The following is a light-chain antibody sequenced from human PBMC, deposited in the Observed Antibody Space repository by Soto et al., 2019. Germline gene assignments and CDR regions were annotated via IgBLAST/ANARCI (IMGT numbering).Light chain of an antibody. Sequence: QSALTQPASVSGSPGQSITISCTGTTSDVGGYNYVSWHQQHPGKAPKLIIHEVRYRPSGVSNRFYGSKSGNTASLTISGRQAECEADYYCSSYASSGTLVFGGGTKLTVL. CDR2: EVR. CDR3: SSYASSGTLV. CDR1: TSDVGGYNY. J-gene: IGLJ3*02. V-gene: IGLV2-14*01.